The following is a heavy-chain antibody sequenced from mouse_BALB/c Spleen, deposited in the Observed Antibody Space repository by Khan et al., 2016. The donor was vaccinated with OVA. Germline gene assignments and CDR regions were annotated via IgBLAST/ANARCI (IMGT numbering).Heavy chain of an antibody. CDR3: ARDPPYYSMDY. J-gene: IGHJ4*01. V-gene: IGHV2-6-5*01. CDR1: GFSLTDYA. CDR2: IWVSGSK. Sequence: VQLQESGPGLVAPSQSLSITCTVPGFSLTDYAVSWIRQPPGKGLEWLGVIWVSGSKYYNSVLKPRLSISKDNSKSQVFLKMNSLQTGDTAMYYCARDPPYYSMDYWGQGTSVTVSS.